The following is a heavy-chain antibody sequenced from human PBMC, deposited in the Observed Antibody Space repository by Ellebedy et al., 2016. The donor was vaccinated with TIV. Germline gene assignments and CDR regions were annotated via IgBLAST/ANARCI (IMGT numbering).Heavy chain of an antibody. CDR2: IYVSGST. Sequence: SETLSLXXTVSGDSIRNYYWTWIRQPAGKGLEWIGQIYVSGSTHFNPSLKSRVTMSVDPSKNQFSLKVTSVTAADTAVYYCARGGFSSSWHTEGYWGQGTLVTVSS. V-gene: IGHV4-4*07. J-gene: IGHJ4*02. D-gene: IGHD6-13*01. CDR3: ARGGFSSSWHTEGY. CDR1: GDSIRNYY.